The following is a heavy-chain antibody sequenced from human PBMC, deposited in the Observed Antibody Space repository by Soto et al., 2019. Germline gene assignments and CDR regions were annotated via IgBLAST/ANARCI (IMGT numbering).Heavy chain of an antibody. CDR3: AREPIFGVVSHYYYGMDV. D-gene: IGHD3-3*01. CDR1: GFTFSTFG. J-gene: IGHJ6*02. Sequence: GGSLRLSCAASGFTFSTFGMHWVRQAPGKGLEWVAVMSYDGSNKYYVDSVKGRFTISRDNSKNTLYLQMNSLRAEDTAVYYCAREPIFGVVSHYYYGMDVWGQGTTVTVSS. CDR2: MSYDGSNK. V-gene: IGHV3-30*03.